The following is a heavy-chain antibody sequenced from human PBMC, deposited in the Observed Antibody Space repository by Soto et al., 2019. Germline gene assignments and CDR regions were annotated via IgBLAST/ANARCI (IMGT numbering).Heavy chain of an antibody. CDR3: ARNYYDSSGYYVGDV. J-gene: IGHJ6*02. Sequence: GESLKISCKGSGYSFTSYWIGWVRQMPGKGLEWVGIIYPGDSDTRYSPSFQGQVTISADKSISTAYLQWSSLKASDTAMYYCARNYYDSSGYYVGDVWGQGTTVTVSS. CDR2: IYPGDSDT. V-gene: IGHV5-51*01. D-gene: IGHD3-22*01. CDR1: GYSFTSYW.